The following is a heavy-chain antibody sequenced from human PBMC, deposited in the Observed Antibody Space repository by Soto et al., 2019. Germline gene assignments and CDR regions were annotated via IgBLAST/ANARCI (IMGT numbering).Heavy chain of an antibody. J-gene: IGHJ3*02. Sequence: ASVKVSCKASGYTFTSYGISWVRQAPGQGLEWMGWISAYNGNTNYAQKLQGRVTMTTDTSTSTAYMGLRSLRSDDTAVYYCARDLLGYCSGGSSRSRFDIGGKGKMVT. CDR1: GYTFTSYG. V-gene: IGHV1-18*01. CDR2: ISAYNGNT. CDR3: ARDLLGYCSGGSSRSRFDI. D-gene: IGHD2-15*01.